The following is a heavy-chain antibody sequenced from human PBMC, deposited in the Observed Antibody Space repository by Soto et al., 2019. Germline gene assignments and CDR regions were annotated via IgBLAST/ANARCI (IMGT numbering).Heavy chain of an antibody. CDR1: CYSISSSHY. CDR2: IYHSGTT. V-gene: IGHV4-38-2*01. Sequence: SETLSLTCAVSCYSISSSHYWGWIRQPPVKGLECIGTIYHSGTTYYNPSLKSRVTISVDTSKKHFSRKLSSASAADTAVYYSAIHVSYFDSCDHHLEAPFDQWGQRRMVPVSS. CDR3: AIHVSYFDSCDHHLEAPFDQ. J-gene: IGHJ4*02. D-gene: IGHD3-22*01.